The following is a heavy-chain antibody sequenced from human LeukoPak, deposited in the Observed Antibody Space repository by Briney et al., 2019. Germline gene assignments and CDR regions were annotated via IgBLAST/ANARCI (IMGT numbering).Heavy chain of an antibody. Sequence: GSLRLSCSASGLTFSLYSMHWVRQAPGKGLEYVSGISTNGGSTYYADSVKGRFTISRDNSKNTLYLQMSTLRAEDTAVYYCVTELGIGGFDIWGQGTMVTVSS. CDR3: VTELGIGGFDI. CDR2: ISTNGGST. J-gene: IGHJ3*02. D-gene: IGHD7-27*01. V-gene: IGHV3-64D*06. CDR1: GLTFSLYS.